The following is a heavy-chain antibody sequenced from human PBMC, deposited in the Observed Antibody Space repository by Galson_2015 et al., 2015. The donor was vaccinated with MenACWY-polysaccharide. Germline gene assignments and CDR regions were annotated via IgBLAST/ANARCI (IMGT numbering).Heavy chain of an antibody. J-gene: IGHJ4*02. V-gene: IGHV1-3*01. CDR2: INAGNGNT. Sequence: SVKVSCKASGYTFTSYAMHWVRQAPGQRLEWMGWINAGNGNTKYSQKFQGRVTITRDTSASTAYMELSSPRSEDTAVYYCASSPSIAVAGTDKSMLGYWGQGTLVTVSS. CDR1: GYTFTSYA. CDR3: ASSPSIAVAGTDKSMLGY. D-gene: IGHD6-19*01.